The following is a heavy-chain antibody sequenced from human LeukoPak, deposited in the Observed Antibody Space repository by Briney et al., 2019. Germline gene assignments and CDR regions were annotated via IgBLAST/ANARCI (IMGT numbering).Heavy chain of an antibody. CDR2: IYTSGST. D-gene: IGHD2-21*02. J-gene: IGHJ6*03. Sequence: SETLSLTCTVSGGSISSGSYYWSWIRQPAGKGLEWIGRIYTSGSTNYNPSLKSRVTISVDTSKNQFSLKLSSVTAADTAVYYCARVNCGGDCYFGYYYYYMDVWGKGTTVTISS. CDR1: GGSISSGSYY. CDR3: ARVNCGGDCYFGYYYYYMDV. V-gene: IGHV4-61*02.